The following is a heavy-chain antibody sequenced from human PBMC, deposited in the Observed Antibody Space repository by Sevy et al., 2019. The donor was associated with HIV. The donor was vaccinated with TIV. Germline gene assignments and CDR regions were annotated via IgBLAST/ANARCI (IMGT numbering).Heavy chain of an antibody. CDR3: VVDKENRPAAIHFDY. J-gene: IGHJ4*02. D-gene: IGHD2-2*01. V-gene: IGHV3-9*01. Sequence: GGSLRLSCAASGFIFDDYAMHWVRQAPGKGLEWVASISWNSDYIDYADSVRGRFTISRDNANYSLYLQMSSLRAEDTAFYYCVVDKENRPAAIHFDYWGPGTLVTVSS. CDR2: ISWNSDYI. CDR1: GFIFDDYA.